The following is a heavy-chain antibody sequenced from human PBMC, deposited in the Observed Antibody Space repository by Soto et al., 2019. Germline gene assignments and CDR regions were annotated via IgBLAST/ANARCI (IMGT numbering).Heavy chain of an antibody. J-gene: IGHJ4*02. D-gene: IGHD6-6*01. Sequence: QVQLQESGPGLVKPSQTLSLTCTVSGGSISSGGYYWSWIRQHPGKGLEWIGYIYYSGSTYYNPSHKNRDTISVDTSKNQFHLKLSSVTAADTAVYYCARRMEAARRGYFDYWGQGTLVTVSS. CDR3: ARRMEAARRGYFDY. CDR2: IYYSGST. V-gene: IGHV4-31*03. CDR1: GGSISSGGYY.